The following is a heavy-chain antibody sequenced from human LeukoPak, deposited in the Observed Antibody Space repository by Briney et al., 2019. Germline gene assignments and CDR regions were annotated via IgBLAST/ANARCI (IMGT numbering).Heavy chain of an antibody. V-gene: IGHV3-23*03. CDR3: AKMVYYYDSSGYYGDY. J-gene: IGHJ4*02. CDR2: IYSGGST. Sequence: PGGSLRLSCAASGFTFSSYAMSWVRQAPGKGLEWVSLIYSGGSTYYADSVKGRFTISRDNSKNTLYLQMNSLRAEDTAVYYCAKMVYYYDSSGYYGDYWGQGTLVTVSS. D-gene: IGHD3-22*01. CDR1: GFTFSSYA.